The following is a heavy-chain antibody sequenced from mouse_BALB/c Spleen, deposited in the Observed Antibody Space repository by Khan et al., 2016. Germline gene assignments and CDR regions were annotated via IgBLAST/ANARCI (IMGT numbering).Heavy chain of an antibody. J-gene: IGHJ4*01. CDR1: DDSITSGY. CDR3: ARSVRAIMAY. D-gene: IGHD3-1*01. CDR2: ISDSGSN. Sequence: EVQLQESGPSLVKPSQTLSLTCSVTDDSITSGYWNWIRKFPGNKLEYMGYISDSGSNYYNPSLKSRISITRDTSKNQYYLQLNSVTTEDTATYYYARSVRAIMAYWGQGTSVTVSS. V-gene: IGHV3-8*02.